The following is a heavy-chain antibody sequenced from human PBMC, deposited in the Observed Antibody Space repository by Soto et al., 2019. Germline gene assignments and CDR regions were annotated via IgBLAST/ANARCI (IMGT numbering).Heavy chain of an antibody. CDR3: ARVRDLYYYDSSGWDY. CDR1: GYTFTSYY. D-gene: IGHD3-22*01. Sequence: QVQLVQSGAEVKKPGASVKVSCKASGYTFTSYYMHWVRQAPGQGLEWMGIINPSGGSTSYAQKFQGRVTITRDTSTSTVYMELSSLRSEDTAVYYCARVRDLYYYDSSGWDYWGQGTLVTVSS. J-gene: IGHJ4*02. CDR2: INPSGGST. V-gene: IGHV1-46*01.